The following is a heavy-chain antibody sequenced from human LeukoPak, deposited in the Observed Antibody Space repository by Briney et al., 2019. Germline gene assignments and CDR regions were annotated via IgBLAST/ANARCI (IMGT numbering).Heavy chain of an antibody. CDR3: AAQTGYYYYYMDV. CDR2: IIPIFGTA. CDR1: GGTFSSYA. D-gene: IGHD3-10*01. V-gene: IGHV1-69*13. J-gene: IGHJ6*03. Sequence: EASVKVSCKASGGTFSSYAISWVRQAPGQGLEWMGGIIPIFGTANYAQKFQGRVTITADESTSTAYMELSSLRSEDTAVYYCAAQTGYYYYYMDVWGKGTTVTVSS.